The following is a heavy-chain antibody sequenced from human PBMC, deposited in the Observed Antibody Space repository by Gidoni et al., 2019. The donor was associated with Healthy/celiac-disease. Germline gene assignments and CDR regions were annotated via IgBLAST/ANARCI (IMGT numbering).Heavy chain of an antibody. CDR1: GGSISSSSSY. CDR3: ASPTVTPPDYYYGMDV. D-gene: IGHD4-4*01. J-gene: IGHJ6*02. CDR2: IYYSGST. V-gene: IGHV4-39*01. Sequence: QLQLQESGPGLVKPSETLSLTCTVSGGSISSSSSYWGWIRQPPGKGLEWIGSIYYSGSTYYNPSLKSRVTISVDTSKNQFSLKLSSVTAADTAVYYCASPTVTPPDYYYGMDVWGQGTTVTVSS.